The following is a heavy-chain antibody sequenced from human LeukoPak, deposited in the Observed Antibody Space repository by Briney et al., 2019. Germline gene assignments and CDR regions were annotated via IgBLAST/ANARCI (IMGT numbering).Heavy chain of an antibody. CDR3: ARXGGYCSSTSCST. D-gene: IGHD2-2*01. V-gene: IGHV1-69*13. J-gene: IGHJ5*02. CDR2: IIPIFGTA. Sequence: SVKVSCKASGGTFSSYAISWVRQAPGQGLEWMGGIIPIFGTANYAQKFQGRVTITADESTSTAYMELSSLRSEDTAVYYCARXGGYCSSTSCSTWGQGTLVTVSS. CDR1: GGTFSSYA.